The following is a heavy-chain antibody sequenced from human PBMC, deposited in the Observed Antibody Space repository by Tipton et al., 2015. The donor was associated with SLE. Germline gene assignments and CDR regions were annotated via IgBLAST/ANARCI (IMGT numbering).Heavy chain of an antibody. CDR1: GLTFSAYE. Sequence: SLRLSCAASGLTFSAYEMNWVRQAPGKGLEWVSYISSSGSTVYYADSVKGRFTISRDNAKNSLYLQMSSLRAEDTAVYYCAREDFGEAFDIWGQGTTVTVSS. D-gene: IGHD2/OR15-2a*01. V-gene: IGHV3-48*03. CDR3: AREDFGEAFDI. CDR2: ISSSGSTV. J-gene: IGHJ3*02.